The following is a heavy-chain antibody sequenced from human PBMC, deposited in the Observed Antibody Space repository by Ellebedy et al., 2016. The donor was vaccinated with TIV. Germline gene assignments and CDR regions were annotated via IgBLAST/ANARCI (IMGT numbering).Heavy chain of an antibody. CDR3: VGGFFFDY. Sequence: GESLKISCAASGFTFSNHAMTWVRQAPGKGLEWVSGISASGGNTFFADSVKGRFTISRDNSKNTLYLQMSSLRPEDTAVYYCVGGFFFDYWGQGTLVSVSS. CDR1: GFTFSNHA. D-gene: IGHD3-10*01. CDR2: ISASGGNT. V-gene: IGHV3-23*01. J-gene: IGHJ4*02.